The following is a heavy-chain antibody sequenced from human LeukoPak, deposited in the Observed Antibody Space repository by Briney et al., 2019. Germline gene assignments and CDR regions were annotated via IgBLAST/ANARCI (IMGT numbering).Heavy chain of an antibody. CDR3: ARGELPFDY. J-gene: IGHJ4*02. CDR1: GGSISSSSYS. D-gene: IGHD1-26*01. V-gene: IGHV4-39*01. CDR2: FYYSGST. Sequence: SETLSLTCTVSGGSISSSSYSWGWIRQPPGKGLEWIGSFYYSGSTYYNPSLKSRVTISVDTSKNQFSLKLSSVTAADMAVYYCARGELPFDYWGQGTLVTVSS.